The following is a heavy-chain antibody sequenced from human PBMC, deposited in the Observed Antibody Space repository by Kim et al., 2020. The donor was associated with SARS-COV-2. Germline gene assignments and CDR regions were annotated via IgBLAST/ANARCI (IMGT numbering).Heavy chain of an antibody. CDR3: AKGDSVVFYDISGYH. CDR2: ISYDGSNR. CDR1: GFSFSDYG. Sequence: GGSLRLSCAASGFSFSDYGIHWVRQAPGKGLEWVAVISYDGSNRYYADSVKGRFTISRDNSKNTLYLQMNSLRAEDTAVYYCAKGDSVVFYDISGYHWG. D-gene: IGHD3-22*01. V-gene: IGHV3-30*18. J-gene: IGHJ1*01.